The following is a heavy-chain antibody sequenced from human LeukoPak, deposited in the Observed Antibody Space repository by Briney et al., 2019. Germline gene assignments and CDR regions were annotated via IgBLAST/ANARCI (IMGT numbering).Heavy chain of an antibody. D-gene: IGHD4-17*01. J-gene: IGHJ4*02. CDR1: GFTFSSYS. V-gene: IGHV3-48*02. CDR3: ARDYGDLPARVPYFDY. CDR2: ICSSSSMI. Sequence: GGSLRLSCAASGFTFSSYSMNWVRQAPGKGLEWVSYICSSSSMIYYADSVKGRFTISRDNAKNSLYLQMKSLRDTGTSVYYCARDYGDLPARVPYFDYWGQGTLVTVSS.